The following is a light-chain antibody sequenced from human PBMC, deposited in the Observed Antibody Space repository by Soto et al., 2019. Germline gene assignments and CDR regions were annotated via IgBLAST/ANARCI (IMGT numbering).Light chain of an antibody. J-gene: IGLJ2*01. CDR2: DDN. CDR3: GTWDSSLSVVV. V-gene: IGLV1-51*01. CDR1: SSNIGNNY. Sequence: QSVLTQPPSISAAPGQRVTISCSGASSNIGNNYLSWYQQVPGTVPKLLIYDDNRRPSGIPDRFSGSKSGASATLDITGLQTGDEADYYCGTWDSSLSVVVFGGGTKVTVL.